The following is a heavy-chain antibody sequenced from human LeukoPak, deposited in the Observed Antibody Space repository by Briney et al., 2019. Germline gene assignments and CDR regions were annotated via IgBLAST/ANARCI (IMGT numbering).Heavy chain of an antibody. V-gene: IGHV1-2*06. CDR2: INPNSGGT. J-gene: IGHJ4*02. CDR3: VGIAVAGSKAY. Sequence: GASVKVSRKASGYTFTGYYMHWVRQAPGQGLEWMGRINPNSGGTNYAQKFQGRVTMTRDTSISTAYMELSRLRSDDTAVYYCVGIAVAGSKAYWGQGTLVTVSS. CDR1: GYTFTGYY. D-gene: IGHD6-19*01.